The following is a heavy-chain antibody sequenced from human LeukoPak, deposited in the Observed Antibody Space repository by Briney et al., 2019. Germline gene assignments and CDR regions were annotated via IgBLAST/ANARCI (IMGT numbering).Heavy chain of an antibody. CDR3: ARTPYNWGIDY. CDR2: MNVNSGNT. J-gene: IGHJ4*02. CDR1: GYTFITCD. Sequence: AASVKVSCKASGYTFITCDINWVRQATGQGLEWMGWMNVNSGNTGYAQNFQGRLTITRNTSISTAYMELSSLRSEDTAVYYCARTPYNWGIDYWGQGTLVTVSS. V-gene: IGHV1-8*03. D-gene: IGHD7-27*01.